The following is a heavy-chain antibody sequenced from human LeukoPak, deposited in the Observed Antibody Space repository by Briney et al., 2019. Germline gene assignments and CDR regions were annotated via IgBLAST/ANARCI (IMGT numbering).Heavy chain of an antibody. D-gene: IGHD3-10*01. Sequence: SVKVSCKASGGTFSSYAISWVRQAPGQGLEWMGGIIPIFGTANYAQKFQGRVTITADESTSTAYMELSSLRSEDTAVYYCARAIPYGSGSYRVYYSDYWGQGTLVTVSS. CDR1: GGTFSSYA. CDR2: IIPIFGTA. CDR3: ARAIPYGSGSYRVYYSDY. J-gene: IGHJ4*02. V-gene: IGHV1-69*01.